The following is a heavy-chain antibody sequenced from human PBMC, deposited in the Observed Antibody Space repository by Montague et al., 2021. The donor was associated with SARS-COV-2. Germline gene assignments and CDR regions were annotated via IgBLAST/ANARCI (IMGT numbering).Heavy chain of an antibody. V-gene: IGHV4-61*02. CDR2: ISISGST. D-gene: IGHD6-19*01. CDR3: ARDIAVAGLFDY. Sequence: LSLPFPFSFCSISIFLSYLSWIRHPAGNGLEWIGRISISGSTNYNPSLNIRVTISVDTSKNQFSLKLSSVPAADTAVYYCARDIAVAGLFDYWGQGTLVKVYS. J-gene: IGHJ4*02. CDR1: FCSISIFLSY.